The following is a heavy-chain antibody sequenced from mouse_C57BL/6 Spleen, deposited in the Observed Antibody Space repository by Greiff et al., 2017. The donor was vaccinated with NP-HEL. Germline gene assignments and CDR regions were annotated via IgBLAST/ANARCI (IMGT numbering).Heavy chain of an antibody. V-gene: IGHV5-6*01. CDR1: GFTFSSYG. CDR2: ISSGGSYT. J-gene: IGHJ4*01. Sequence: EVKVVESGGDLVKPGGSLKLSCAASGFTFSSYGMSWVRQTPDKRLEWVATISSGGSYTYYPDSVKGRFTISRDNAKNTLYLQMSSLKSEDTAMYYCARHEDSPMDYWGQGTSVTVSS. CDR3: ARHEDSPMDY.